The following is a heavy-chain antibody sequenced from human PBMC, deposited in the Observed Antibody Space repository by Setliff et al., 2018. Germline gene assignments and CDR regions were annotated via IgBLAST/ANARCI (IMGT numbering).Heavy chain of an antibody. J-gene: IGHJ3*02. CDR3: AREGGIRGFGGFDI. Sequence: GPLRLSCAASGFTFSNYDMHWVRQITGKGLEWVSSIGPASNTYYSGSVKGRFTISRDNAKNSFYLQMNTLRAEDTALYFCAREGGIRGFGGFDIWGQGTMVTVSS. CDR1: GFTFSNYD. V-gene: IGHV3-13*01. D-gene: IGHD3-10*01. CDR2: IGPASNT.